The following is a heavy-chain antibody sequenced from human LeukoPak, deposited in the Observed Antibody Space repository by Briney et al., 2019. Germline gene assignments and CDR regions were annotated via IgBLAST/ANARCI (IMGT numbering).Heavy chain of an antibody. CDR3: ASGRYSYGYFDY. J-gene: IGHJ4*02. Sequence: GSLRLSGAAXXXXVSXXCMSWXRXAPGXXVEXXSVIYSCCSTYYADSVKGRFTISRDNSKNTLYLQMNRLRAEDTAVYYCASGRYSYGYFDYWGQGTLVTVSS. CDR1: XXXVSXXC. CDR2: IYSCCST. V-gene: IGHV3-53*01. D-gene: IGHD5-18*01.